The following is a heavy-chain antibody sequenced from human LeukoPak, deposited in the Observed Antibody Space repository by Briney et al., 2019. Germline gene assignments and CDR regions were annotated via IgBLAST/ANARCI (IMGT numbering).Heavy chain of an antibody. CDR1: GFTFSSYA. CDR2: ISSNGGST. J-gene: IGHJ4*02. Sequence: GGSLRLSCAASGFTFSSYAMHWVRQAPGKGLEYVSAISSNGGSTYYADSVKGRFTISRDNAKNSLYLQMNSLRAEDTAVYYCASMGYYYDSSGYYRYWGQGTLVTVSS. V-gene: IGHV3-64*02. D-gene: IGHD3-22*01. CDR3: ASMGYYYDSSGYYRY.